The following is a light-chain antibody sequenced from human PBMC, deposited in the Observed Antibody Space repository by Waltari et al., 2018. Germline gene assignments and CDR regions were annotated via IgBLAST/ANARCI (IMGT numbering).Light chain of an antibody. Sequence: ALTQPDSVSGSPGQSITIPCSGISSDSGGYEYVPWYQQHPGKAPKVIIYDVHNRPSGVSNRFSGSKSGSSASLTISGLQAEDEADYYCSSFTSSTTGIFGGGTK. CDR1: SSDSGGYEY. V-gene: IGLV2-14*03. J-gene: IGLJ2*01. CDR3: SSFTSSTTGI. CDR2: DVH.